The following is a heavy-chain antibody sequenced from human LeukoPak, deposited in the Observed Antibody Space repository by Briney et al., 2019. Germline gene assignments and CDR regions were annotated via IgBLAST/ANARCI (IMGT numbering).Heavy chain of an antibody. D-gene: IGHD1-26*01. CDR3: AEGGGKVGAPIAFNI. J-gene: IGHJ3*02. CDR1: GFTFTSSA. V-gene: IGHV1-58*02. Sequence: GASVKVSCKASGFTFTSSAMQWVRQARGQRLEWIGWIVVGSGNTNYAQKFQERVTITRDMSTSTAYMELSSLRSEDTAVYYCAEGGGKVGAPIAFNIWGQGKMVTVPS. CDR2: IVVGSGNT.